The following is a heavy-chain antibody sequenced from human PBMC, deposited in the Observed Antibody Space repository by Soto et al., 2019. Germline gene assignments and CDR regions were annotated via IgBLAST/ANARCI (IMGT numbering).Heavy chain of an antibody. Sequence: EVQLLESGGGLVQPGGSLRLSCAASGLSFSTFAMSWVRQAPRKGLEWVSGISGSGGSTYYADSVKGRFTVSRDNSKNTLYLQMNSLRAEDTAVYYCAKGTYYDFWSGYGDYYYYAMDVWGQGTTVTVSS. V-gene: IGHV3-23*01. CDR3: AKGTYYDFWSGYGDYYYYAMDV. D-gene: IGHD3-3*01. J-gene: IGHJ6*02. CDR1: GLSFSTFA. CDR2: ISGSGGST.